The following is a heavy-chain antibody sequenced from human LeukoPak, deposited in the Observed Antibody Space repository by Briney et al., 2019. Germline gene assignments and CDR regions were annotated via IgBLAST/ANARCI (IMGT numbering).Heavy chain of an antibody. CDR1: GFSFSAYS. CDR2: VSGTSEYI. V-gene: IGHV3-21*01. D-gene: IGHD1-20*01. CDR3: VKDRVNWKTGGFDY. J-gene: IGHJ4*02. Sequence: GGSLRLSCAASGFSFSAYSMIWVRQAPGKGLEWVSSVSGTSEYIYYADSVRGRFTISRDNAKNTLYLQMSSLRAEDTAVYYCVKDRVNWKTGGFDYWGQGTLVTVSS.